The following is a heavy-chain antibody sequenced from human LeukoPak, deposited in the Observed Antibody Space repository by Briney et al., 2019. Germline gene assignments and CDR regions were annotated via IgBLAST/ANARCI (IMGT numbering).Heavy chain of an antibody. CDR1: GFTFPDAW. CDR2: IKNRNRGRTT. CDR3: VTDGGQLPYYFTY. D-gene: IGHD3-10*01. V-gene: IGHV3-15*01. Sequence: GGSLRLSCAASGFTFPDAWMHWARQAPGKGLEWVGRIKNRNRGRTTDYTAPVKGRFTTSRDDSRDTVYLQMNSLKTDDTAVYYCVTDGGQLPYYFTYWGQGTLVTVSS. J-gene: IGHJ1*01.